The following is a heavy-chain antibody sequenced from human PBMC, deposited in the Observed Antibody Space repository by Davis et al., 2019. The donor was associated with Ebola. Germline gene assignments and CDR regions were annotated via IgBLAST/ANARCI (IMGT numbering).Heavy chain of an antibody. CDR2: ISGNGGST. D-gene: IGHD6-19*01. V-gene: IGHV3-64D*06. J-gene: IGHJ4*02. Sequence: GESLKISCSASGFTFNSFALHWVRQAPGKGLEYVSAISGNGGSTYYADSVKGRFTISRDNSKNTLYLQMSSLRPEDTAVYYCVKGEAEYSSGWYGNRGYYFDYWGQGTLVTVSS. CDR3: VKGEAEYSSGWYGNRGYYFDY. CDR1: GFTFNSFA.